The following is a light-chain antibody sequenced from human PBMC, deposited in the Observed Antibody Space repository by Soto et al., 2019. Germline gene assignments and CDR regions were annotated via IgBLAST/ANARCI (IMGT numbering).Light chain of an antibody. J-gene: IGLJ2*01. Sequence: QSVLTQPASVSGSPGQSITISCTGTSSDVGGYRFVSWYQQHPGKAPKLMIYDVSNRPSGVSSRFSGSKSGNTASLTISGLQAEDEADYYCSSYRGTSTLVFGGGTKVTVL. CDR2: DVS. V-gene: IGLV2-14*01. CDR3: SSYRGTSTLV. CDR1: SSDVGGYRF.